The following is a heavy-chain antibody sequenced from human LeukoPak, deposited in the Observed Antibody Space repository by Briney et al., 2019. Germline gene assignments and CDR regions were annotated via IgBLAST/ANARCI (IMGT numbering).Heavy chain of an antibody. CDR3: AREPQDIVVVPAAIHSYYYYGMDV. J-gene: IGHJ6*02. V-gene: IGHV3-66*01. CDR1: GFTVSSNY. D-gene: IGHD2-2*01. CDR2: IYSGGST. Sequence: GGSLRLSCADSGFTVSSNYMSWVRQAPGKGLEWVSVIYSGGSTYYADSVKGRFTISRDNSKNTLYLQMNSLRAEDTAVYYCAREPQDIVVVPAAIHSYYYYGMDVWGQGTTVTVSS.